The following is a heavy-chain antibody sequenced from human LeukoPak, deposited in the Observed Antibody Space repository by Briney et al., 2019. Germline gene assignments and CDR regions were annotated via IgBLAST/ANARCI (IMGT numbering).Heavy chain of an antibody. CDR2: IYYSGST. D-gene: IGHD6-13*01. J-gene: IGHJ3*02. V-gene: IGHV4-59*01. CDR3: AREAEQQLVLGNAFDI. Sequence: SETLSLTCTVSGGSISSYYWSWIRQPPGKGLEWIGYIYYSGSTNYNPSLKSRVTISVDTSKNQFPLKLSSVTAADTAVYYCAREAEQQLVLGNAFDIWGQGTMVTVSS. CDR1: GGSISSYY.